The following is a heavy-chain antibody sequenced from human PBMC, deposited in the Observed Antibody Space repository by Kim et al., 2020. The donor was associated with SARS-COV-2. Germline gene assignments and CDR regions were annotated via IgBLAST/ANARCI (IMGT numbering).Heavy chain of an antibody. CDR3: TRDDILTGYYLGSYYYYSMDV. CDR1: GFTFSNAW. J-gene: IGHJ6*02. Sequence: GGSLRLSCAASGFTFSNAWMSWVRQAPGKGLEWVGRIKSKTDGGTTDYAAPVKGRFTISRDDSKNTLYLQMNSLKTEDTAVYYCTRDDILTGYYLGSYYYYSMDVCGPGTTVTVSS. CDR2: IKSKTDGGTT. D-gene: IGHD3-9*01. V-gene: IGHV3-15*01.